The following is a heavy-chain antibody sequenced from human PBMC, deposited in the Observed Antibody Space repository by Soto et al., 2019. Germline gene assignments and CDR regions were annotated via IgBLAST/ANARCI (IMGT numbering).Heavy chain of an antibody. Sequence: GGSLRLSCAASGFTFSSYAMSWVRQAPGKGLEWVSVFGGGGVGTHYTDSVKGRFTIPRDNSKNTLFLQMNSLRAGDTAVYYCAKVTVDCGGDCRLLDYWGQGALVTVYS. J-gene: IGHJ4*02. D-gene: IGHD2-21*02. CDR2: FGGGGVGT. CDR3: AKVTVDCGGDCRLLDY. CDR1: GFTFSSYA. V-gene: IGHV3-23*01.